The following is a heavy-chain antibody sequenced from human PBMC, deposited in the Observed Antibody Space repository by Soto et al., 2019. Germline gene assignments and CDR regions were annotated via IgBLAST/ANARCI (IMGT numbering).Heavy chain of an antibody. D-gene: IGHD6-19*01. CDR2: IYPGDSDT. Sequence: GESLKSSYKGSGYSFTRYWIGWVRQMPGKGLEWMGIIYPGDSDTRYSPSFQGQVTISADKSISTAYLQWSSLKASDTAMYYCARRGAVAGTPFDYWGQGTLVTVSS. J-gene: IGHJ4*02. CDR1: GYSFTRYW. V-gene: IGHV5-51*01. CDR3: ARRGAVAGTPFDY.